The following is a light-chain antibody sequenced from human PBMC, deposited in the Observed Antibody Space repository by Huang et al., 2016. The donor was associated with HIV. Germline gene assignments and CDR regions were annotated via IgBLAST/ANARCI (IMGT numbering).Light chain of an antibody. J-gene: IGKJ4*01. CDR1: QSISTN. Sequence: EIVMTQSPATLSVSPGERVTLSCRASQSISTNLAWYRQKPGQAPRLLIYDSSTRDTGIPARFSGSGSGTEFTLTISSLQSEDSAVYYCQQYNNWLALTFGGGTKVEIK. CDR3: QQYNNWLALT. V-gene: IGKV3D-15*01. CDR2: DSS.